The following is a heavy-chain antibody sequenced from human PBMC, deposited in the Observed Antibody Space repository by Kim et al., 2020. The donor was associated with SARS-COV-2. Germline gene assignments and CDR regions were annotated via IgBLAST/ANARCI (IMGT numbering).Heavy chain of an antibody. V-gene: IGHV3-23*01. J-gene: IGHJ4*02. CDR3: VKGAWLDY. Sequence: GGSLRLSCVASGFSFGTFDMSWVRQAPGKGLKWVSVIKDHEDNTYYAESVKGRFTVSRDSASNTLYLQMNSLRAEDTAVYYCVKGAWLDYWGPGTLVTVSS. D-gene: IGHD5-12*01. CDR2: IKDHEDNT. CDR1: GFSFGTFD.